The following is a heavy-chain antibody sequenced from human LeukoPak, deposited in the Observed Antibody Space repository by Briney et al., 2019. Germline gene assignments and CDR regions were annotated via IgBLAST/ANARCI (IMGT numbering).Heavy chain of an antibody. CDR3: AKLAVNYDILTGYPWDYYYYYMDV. V-gene: IGHV1-69*13. J-gene: IGHJ6*03. Sequence: SVKVSCKASGGTFSSYAISWVRQAPGQGLEWMGGIIPIFGTANYAQKFQGRVTITADESTSTAYMELSSLRSDDTAVYYCAKLAVNYDILTGYPWDYYYYYMDVWGKGTTVTVSS. CDR2: IIPIFGTA. D-gene: IGHD3-9*01. CDR1: GGTFSSYA.